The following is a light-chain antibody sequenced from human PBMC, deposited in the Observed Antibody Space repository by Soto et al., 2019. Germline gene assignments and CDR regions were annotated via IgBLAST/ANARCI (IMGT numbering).Light chain of an antibody. Sequence: EIVLTQSPGTLSLSPGERATLSCRASQSVSSTYLIWYQQKPGQAPRLLIYGASSRATGVPDRFSGGGSGTDFTLTISRLEPADFAVYYCQQYGSSPLTFGGGTKVDIK. J-gene: IGKJ4*01. CDR1: QSVSSTY. CDR2: GAS. V-gene: IGKV3-20*01. CDR3: QQYGSSPLT.